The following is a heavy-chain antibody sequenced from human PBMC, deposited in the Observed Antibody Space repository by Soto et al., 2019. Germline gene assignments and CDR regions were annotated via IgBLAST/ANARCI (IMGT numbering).Heavy chain of an antibody. Sequence: GGSLRLSCAASGFTFSNHAMSWVRQAPGKGLEWVSVISTSGGSIYYADSVKGRFTLSRDNSKNTLYLQMNSLTGEDTAVYYCAKEQTFSSAPDYWGQGTLVTVSS. V-gene: IGHV3-23*01. J-gene: IGHJ4*02. CDR1: GFTFSNHA. CDR2: ISTSGGSI. CDR3: AKEQTFSSAPDY.